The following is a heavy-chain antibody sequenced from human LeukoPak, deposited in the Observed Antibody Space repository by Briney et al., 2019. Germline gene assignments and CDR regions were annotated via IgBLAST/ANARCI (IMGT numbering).Heavy chain of an antibody. CDR3: ARAPAGYRNYYYYYGMDV. V-gene: IGHV3-30-3*01. D-gene: IGHD3-9*01. J-gene: IGHJ6*02. Sequence: PGGSLRLSCAASGFTFSSYAMHWVRQAPGKGLEWVAVISYDGSNKYYADSVKGRFTISRDNSKNTLYLQMNSLRAEDTAVYYCARAPAGYRNYYYYYGMDVWGQGTTVTVSS. CDR1: GFTFSSYA. CDR2: ISYDGSNK.